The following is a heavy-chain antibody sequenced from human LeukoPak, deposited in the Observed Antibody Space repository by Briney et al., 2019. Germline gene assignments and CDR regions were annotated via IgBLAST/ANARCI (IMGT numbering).Heavy chain of an antibody. V-gene: IGHV1-18*04. D-gene: IGHD2-2*01. CDR3: ARVRSSSTSRDNWFDP. J-gene: IGHJ5*02. Sequence: ASVKVSCKASGYTFTSYGISWVRQAPGQGLEWMGWISAYNGNTNYAQKLQGRVTMTTDTSTSTAYMELRSLRAEDTAVYYCARVRSSSTSRDNWFDPWGQGTLVTVSS. CDR1: GYTFTSYG. CDR2: ISAYNGNT.